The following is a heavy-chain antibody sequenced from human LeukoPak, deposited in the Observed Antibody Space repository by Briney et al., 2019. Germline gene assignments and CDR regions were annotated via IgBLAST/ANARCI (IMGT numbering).Heavy chain of an antibody. D-gene: IGHD4-17*01. J-gene: IGHJ3*02. V-gene: IGHV3-23*01. CDR1: GFTFSSYA. CDR2: ISGSGGST. CDR3: ARDGSYGDYMDAFDI. Sequence: GGSLRLSCAASGFTFSSYAMSWVRQAPGKGLEWVSAISGSGGSTYYADSVKGRFTISRDNSKNTLYLQMNSLRAEDTAVYYCARDGSYGDYMDAFDIWGQGTMVTVSS.